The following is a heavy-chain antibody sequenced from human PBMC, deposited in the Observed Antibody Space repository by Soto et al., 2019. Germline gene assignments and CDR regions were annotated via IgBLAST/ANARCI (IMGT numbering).Heavy chain of an antibody. J-gene: IGHJ4*02. CDR2: ISGSGGST. D-gene: IGHD3-10*01. CDR3: AKARPGLLWFGESLNFDY. CDR1: GFTFSSYA. V-gene: IGHV3-23*01. Sequence: EVQLLESGGGLVQPGGSLRLSCAASGFTFSSYAMSWVRQAPGKGLEWVSAISGSGGSTYYADSVKGRFTISRDNSKNTLYLQMNSLIAEDTAVYYGAKARPGLLWFGESLNFDYWGQGTLVTVAS.